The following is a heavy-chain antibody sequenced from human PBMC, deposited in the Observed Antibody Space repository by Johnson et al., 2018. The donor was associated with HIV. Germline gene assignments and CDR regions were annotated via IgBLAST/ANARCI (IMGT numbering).Heavy chain of an antibody. CDR1: GFTFSSYG. V-gene: IGHV3-30*03. D-gene: IGHD6-13*01. J-gene: IGHJ3*02. Sequence: VQLVESGGGVVQPGRSLRLSCAASGFTFSSYGMHWVRQAPGKGLEWVAVISYDGSNKYYADSVKGRFTISRDNSKNTLYLQMNSLRAEDTAVYYCATYSSSWYKGGYAFDIWGQGTMVTVSS. CDR2: ISYDGSNK. CDR3: ATYSSSWYKGGYAFDI.